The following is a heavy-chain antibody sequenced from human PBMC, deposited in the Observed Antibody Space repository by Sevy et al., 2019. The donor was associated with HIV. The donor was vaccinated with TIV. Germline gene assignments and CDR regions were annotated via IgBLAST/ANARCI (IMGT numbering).Heavy chain of an antibody. D-gene: IGHD3-3*01. Sequence: GGSLRLSCAASRLTFSSSSVNWVRQAPGKGLEWVSYISSSSTTIYYADSVKGRFTISRDNAKNSLYLQMNSLRDEDTAVYYCERGFMGADYYYGMDVWGQGTTVTVSS. V-gene: IGHV3-48*02. J-gene: IGHJ6*02. CDR3: ERGFMGADYYYGMDV. CDR1: RLTFSSSS. CDR2: ISSSSTTI.